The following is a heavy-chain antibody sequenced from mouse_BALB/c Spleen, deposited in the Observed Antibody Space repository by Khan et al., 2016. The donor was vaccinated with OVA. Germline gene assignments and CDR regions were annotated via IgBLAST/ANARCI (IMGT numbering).Heavy chain of an antibody. V-gene: IGHV1-20*01. Sequence: VQLQQSGPELVKPGASVKISCKASGYSFTGYFMNWVMQSHGKGLEWIGRINPHIGETLYNQKFKGKATLTVDESSSTAHMELRSLTSEDSAVYYCSRSYGSDFDYWGQGTTLTVSS. D-gene: IGHD1-1*01. CDR2: INPHIGET. CDR3: SRSYGSDFDY. CDR1: GYSFTGYF. J-gene: IGHJ2*01.